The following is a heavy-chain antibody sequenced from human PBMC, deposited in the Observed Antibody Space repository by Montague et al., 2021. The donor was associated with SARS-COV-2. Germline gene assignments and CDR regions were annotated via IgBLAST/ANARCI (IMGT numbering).Heavy chain of an antibody. CDR2: INHSGST. Sequence: SETLSLTCAVYGGFFSGYYWSWIRQPPGKGLEWIGEINHSGSTNYNPSLKSRVTISVDTSKNQFSLKLSSVTAADTAVYYCAREVGRGYSGYEGKYWGQGTLVTVSS. CDR3: AREVGRGYSGYEGKY. CDR1: GGFFSGYY. J-gene: IGHJ4*02. D-gene: IGHD5-12*01. V-gene: IGHV4-34*01.